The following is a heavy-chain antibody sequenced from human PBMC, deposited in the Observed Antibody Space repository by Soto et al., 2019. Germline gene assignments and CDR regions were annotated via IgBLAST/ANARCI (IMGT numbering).Heavy chain of an antibody. CDR2: IIPIFGTP. J-gene: IGHJ4*02. V-gene: IGHV1-69*01. CDR1: GGSFSSYA. D-gene: IGHD6-6*01. CDR3: AREYRSSSGRFDN. Sequence: QVQLVQSGAEVKKPGSSVKVSCNASGGSFSSYAISWVRQAPGQGLEWMGGIIPIFGTPSYAQNFQGRVTITADEYTSKAYMELSSLRSEDTAVYYCAREYRSSSGRFDNWGQGTLVTVSS.